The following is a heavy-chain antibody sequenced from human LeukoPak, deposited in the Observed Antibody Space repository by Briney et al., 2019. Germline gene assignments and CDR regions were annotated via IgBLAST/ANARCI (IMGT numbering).Heavy chain of an antibody. Sequence: SETLSLTCTVSGGSIRSSYYYWGWIRQPPGKGLEWIGSIYDSGSTYYNPSLKSRVTISVDTSKNQFSLKLNSVTAADTAVYYCVRNAGNSDYDSWGREPWSPSPQ. CDR2: IYDSGST. V-gene: IGHV4-39*01. J-gene: IGHJ4*02. CDR1: GGSIRSSYYY. CDR3: VRNAGNSDYDS. D-gene: IGHD4-23*01.